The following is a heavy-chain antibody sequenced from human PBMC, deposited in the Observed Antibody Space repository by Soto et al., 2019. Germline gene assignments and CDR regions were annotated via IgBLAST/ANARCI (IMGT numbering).Heavy chain of an antibody. CDR1: GFTFSSYA. D-gene: IGHD3-22*01. V-gene: IGHV3-30-3*01. CDR3: ARDSGILVVIDFYFDY. CDR2: ISYDGSNK. J-gene: IGHJ4*02. Sequence: LRLSCAASGFTFSSYAMHWVRQAPGKGLEWVAVISYDGSNKYYADSVKGRFTISRDNSKNTLYLQMISLRAEATAVYYCARDSGILVVIDFYFDYWGQGTLAAV.